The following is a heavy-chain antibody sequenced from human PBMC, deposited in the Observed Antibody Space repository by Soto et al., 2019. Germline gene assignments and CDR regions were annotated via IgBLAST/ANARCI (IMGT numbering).Heavy chain of an antibody. CDR3: AKGMGTQLWSDEPFDI. CDR2: IYPGDSNT. Sequence: LGESLKISCKDSGYSFTSYWIAWVRQMPGKGLEWMGIIYPGDSNTRYSPSFQGQVTISRDNAKNSLYLQMNSLTVEDTALYYCAKGMGTQLWSDEPFDIWGQGTMVTVSS. J-gene: IGHJ3*02. CDR1: GYSFTSYW. D-gene: IGHD5-18*01. V-gene: IGHV5-51*01.